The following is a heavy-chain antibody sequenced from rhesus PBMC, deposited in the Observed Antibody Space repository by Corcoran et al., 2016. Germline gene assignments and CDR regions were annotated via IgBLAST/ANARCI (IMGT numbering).Heavy chain of an antibody. V-gene: IGHV2-174*01. J-gene: IGHJ4*01. CDR1: GFSLTTSGMG. Sequence: QVTLKESGPALVKPTQTLTLTCTFSGFSLTTSGMGVGWILQPPGKALEWLALIYWEYDKRYSTSLKSRLTISKDTSKNQVVLTMTNMDPMDTATYYCARGVWGSSYFDYWGQGVLVTVSS. CDR2: IYWEYDK. D-gene: IGHD3-34*01. CDR3: ARGVWGSSYFDY.